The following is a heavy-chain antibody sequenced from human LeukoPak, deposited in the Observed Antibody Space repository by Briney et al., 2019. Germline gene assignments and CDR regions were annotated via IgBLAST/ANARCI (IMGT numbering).Heavy chain of an antibody. CDR1: GYTFTGYY. CDR3: ARGPLRYCSSTSCYYMDV. Sequence: ASVKVSCKASGYTFTGYYMHWVRQAPGQGLEWMGWINPNSGGTNYAQKFQGWVTMTRDTSISTAYMELSRLRSDDTAVYYCARGPLRYCSSTSCYYMDVWGKGTTVTVSS. J-gene: IGHJ6*03. D-gene: IGHD2-2*01. CDR2: INPNSGGT. V-gene: IGHV1-2*04.